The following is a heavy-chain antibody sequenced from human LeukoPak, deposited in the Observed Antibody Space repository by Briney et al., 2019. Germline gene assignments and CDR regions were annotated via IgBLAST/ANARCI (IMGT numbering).Heavy chain of an antibody. CDR3: VSFYETY. CDR2: INSDGSWT. CDR1: GYYW. D-gene: IGHD2-2*01. Sequence: GGSLRLSCAASGYYWMHWVRQAPGKGLVWVSHINSDGSWTSYADSVKGQFTISKDNAKNTVYLQMNNLRAEDTAVYYCVSFYETYWGRGTLVTVSS. J-gene: IGHJ4*02. V-gene: IGHV3-74*01.